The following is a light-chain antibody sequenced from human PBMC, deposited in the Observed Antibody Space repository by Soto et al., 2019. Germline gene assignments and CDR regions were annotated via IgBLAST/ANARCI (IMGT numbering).Light chain of an antibody. CDR1: QSVSSY. CDR2: GAS. J-gene: IGKJ1*01. V-gene: IGKV3-15*01. CDR3: QQYNNWPWT. Sequence: EIVLTQSPATLSLSPLERATLXWRASQSVSSYLAWYQQKPGQAPRLLIYGASTRATDIPARFSGSGSGTEFTLTISSLQSEDFAVYYCQQYNNWPWTFGQGTKVDI.